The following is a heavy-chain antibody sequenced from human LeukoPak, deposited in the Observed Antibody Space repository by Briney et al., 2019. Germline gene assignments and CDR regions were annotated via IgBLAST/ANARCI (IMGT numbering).Heavy chain of an antibody. D-gene: IGHD3-10*01. CDR3: AKGEGGSYSASDF. CDR1: GFTFSDYA. J-gene: IGHJ4*01. V-gene: IGHV3-23*01. CDR2: ISSSGRST. Sequence: GGSLRLSCAGSGFTFSDYAMTWVRQAPGKGLEWVSTISSSGRSTFYADSVKGRFTVSRDNSENTLYLQMNSLRADDTATFYCAKGEGGSYSASDFWGLGTRVTVSS.